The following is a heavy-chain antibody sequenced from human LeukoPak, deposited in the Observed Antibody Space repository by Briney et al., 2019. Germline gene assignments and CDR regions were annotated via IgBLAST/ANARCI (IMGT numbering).Heavy chain of an antibody. CDR2: ISYDGSNK. V-gene: IGHV3-30*04. J-gene: IGHJ6*04. Sequence: GGSLRLSCAASGFTFSIYTIEWVGQAPGKGLEWVALISYDGSNKYYGDSVKGRFTISRDNSKNSLYLQMNSLRAEDTAVYYCAELGITMIGGVWGKGTTVTISS. CDR1: GFTFSIYT. CDR3: AELGITMIGGV. D-gene: IGHD3-10*02.